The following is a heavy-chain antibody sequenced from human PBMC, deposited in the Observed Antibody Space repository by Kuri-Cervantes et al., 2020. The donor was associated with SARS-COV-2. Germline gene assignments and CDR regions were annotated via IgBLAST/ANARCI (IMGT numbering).Heavy chain of an antibody. J-gene: IGHJ4*02. CDR1: GFTFSSYE. Sequence: GESLKISCAASGFTFSSYEMNWVRQAPGKGLEWVAHIKGDGIEAHYADSVRGRFTISRDTAQSTVHLQMNSLRDDDTAIYYCAREEGDPAYWGQGTLVTVSA. V-gene: IGHV3-74*01. CDR3: AREEGDPAY. D-gene: IGHD1-26*01. CDR2: IKGDGIEA.